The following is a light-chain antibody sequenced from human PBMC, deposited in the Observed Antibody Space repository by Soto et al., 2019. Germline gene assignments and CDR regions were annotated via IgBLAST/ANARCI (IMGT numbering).Light chain of an antibody. CDR1: SSDVGGYNY. CDR2: YVS. CDR3: SSYTSITSYV. Sequence: QSVLTQPSSVSGSPGQSITISCTGTSSDVGGYNYVSWYQQHPGKAPKLMIYYVSHRPSGVSNRFSGSKSGNTASLTISGLQAEDVADYYCSSYTSITSYVFGTGTKVTVL. J-gene: IGLJ1*01. V-gene: IGLV2-14*03.